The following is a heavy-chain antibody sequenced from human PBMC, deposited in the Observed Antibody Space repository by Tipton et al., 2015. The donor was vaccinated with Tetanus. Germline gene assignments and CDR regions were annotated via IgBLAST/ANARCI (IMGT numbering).Heavy chain of an antibody. CDR2: IYYSGST. V-gene: IGHV4-31*03. D-gene: IGHD1-26*01. Sequence: TLSLTCTVSGGSISSGGYYWSWICQHPGKGLEWIGDIYYSGSTYYNPSLKSRVTISVDTSKNQFSLKLNSVTAADTAVHYCARDQARGARGWNYFDYWGQGTLVTVSS. J-gene: IGHJ4*02. CDR3: ARDQARGARGWNYFDY. CDR1: GGSISSGGYY.